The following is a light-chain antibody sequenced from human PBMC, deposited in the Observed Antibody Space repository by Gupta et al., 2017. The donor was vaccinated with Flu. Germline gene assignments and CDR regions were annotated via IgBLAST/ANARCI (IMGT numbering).Light chain of an antibody. Sequence: DIQMTHSPSSLSASVGDRVTITCRASQSISSYLNWYQQKPGKAPKLLIYAASSLQSGVPSRFSGSGSGTDFTLTISSLQPEDFATYYCQQRYSTPRTFGQGTKVEIK. J-gene: IGKJ1*01. CDR1: QSISSY. V-gene: IGKV1-39*01. CDR3: QQRYSTPRT. CDR2: AAS.